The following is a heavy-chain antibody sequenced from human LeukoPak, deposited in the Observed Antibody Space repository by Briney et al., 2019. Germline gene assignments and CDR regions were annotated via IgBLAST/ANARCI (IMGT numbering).Heavy chain of an antibody. J-gene: IGHJ4*02. D-gene: IGHD3-9*01. Sequence: GGSLRLSCAASAFSLNAYNMNWVRQAPGKGLEWVSAISGSGGSTYYADSVKGRFTISRDNSKNTLYLQMNSLRAEDTAVYYCAIPYDILTGYPDYWGQGTLVTVSS. CDR1: AFSLNAYN. CDR3: AIPYDILTGYPDY. CDR2: ISGSGGST. V-gene: IGHV3-23*01.